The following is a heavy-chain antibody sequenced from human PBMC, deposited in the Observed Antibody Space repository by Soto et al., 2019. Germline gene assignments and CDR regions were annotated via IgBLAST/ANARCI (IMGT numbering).Heavy chain of an antibody. CDR1: GGSFNTYYHY. V-gene: IGHV4-34*09. CDR3: ARAVADNDDTFDI. Sequence: SETLSLTCAVYGGSFNTYYHYWNWVRQPPGKGLEWIGEINHRGDTNYNPSPKSRVTISVDTSKNQFSLKLSSVTAADTALYYCARAVADNDDTFDIWGQGTMVTVSS. J-gene: IGHJ3*02. CDR2: INHRGDT. D-gene: IGHD6-19*01.